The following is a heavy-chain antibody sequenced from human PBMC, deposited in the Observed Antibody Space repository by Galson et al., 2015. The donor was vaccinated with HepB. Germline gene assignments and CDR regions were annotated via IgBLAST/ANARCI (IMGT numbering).Heavy chain of an antibody. Sequence: SLRLSCAASGFTFSSYSMNWVRQAPGKGLEWISYISSGSNTIYYADSVKVRFTISRDNAKNSLYLQLRSLTDDHTAMYYCARMFRAFDLWGRGTLLTVSS. J-gene: IGHJ2*01. CDR1: GFTFSSYS. D-gene: IGHD3-10*01. CDR2: ISSGSNTI. CDR3: ARMFRAFDL. V-gene: IGHV3-48*02.